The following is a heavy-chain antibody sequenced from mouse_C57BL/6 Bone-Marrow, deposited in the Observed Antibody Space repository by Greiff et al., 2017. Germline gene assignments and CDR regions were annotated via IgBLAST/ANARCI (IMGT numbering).Heavy chain of an antibody. J-gene: IGHJ3*01. Sequence: VQLKESGPVLVKPGASVKMSCKASGYTFTDYYMNWVKQSHGKSLEWIGVINPYNGGTSYNQKFKGKATLTVDKSSSTAYMELNSLTSEDSAVYYCASPGPRPWFAYWGQGTLVTVSA. V-gene: IGHV1-19*01. CDR1: GYTFTDYY. CDR3: ASPGPRPWFAY. D-gene: IGHD3-3*01. CDR2: INPYNGGT.